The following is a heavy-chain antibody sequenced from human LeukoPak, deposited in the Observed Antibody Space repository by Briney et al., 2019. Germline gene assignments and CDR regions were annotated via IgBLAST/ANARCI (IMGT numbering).Heavy chain of an antibody. V-gene: IGHV4-30-4*01. CDR2: IYYSGST. CDR1: GGSISSGDYY. CDR3: ARRLRTYCGGDCYSGGAIDY. Sequence: SETLSLTCTVSGGSISSGDYYWSWLRQPPGKGLEWIGYIYYSGSTYYNPSLKSRVTISVDTSKNQFSLKLSSVTAADTAVYYCARRLRTYCGGDCYSGGAIDYWGQGTLVTVSS. J-gene: IGHJ4*02. D-gene: IGHD2-21*02.